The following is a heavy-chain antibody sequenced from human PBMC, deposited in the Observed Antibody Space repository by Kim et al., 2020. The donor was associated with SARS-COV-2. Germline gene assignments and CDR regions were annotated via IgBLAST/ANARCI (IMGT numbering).Heavy chain of an antibody. Sequence: GGSLRLSCAASGFTFSSYAMHWVRQAPGKGLEWVAVISYDGSNTYYADSVKGRFTISRDNSKNTLYLQMNSLRAEDTAVYYCARGLLTGSRYYYYGMDVWGRGTTVTVSS. V-gene: IGHV3-30-3*01. CDR3: ARGLLTGSRYYYYGMDV. J-gene: IGHJ6*02. D-gene: IGHD3-9*01. CDR2: ISYDGSNT. CDR1: GFTFSSYA.